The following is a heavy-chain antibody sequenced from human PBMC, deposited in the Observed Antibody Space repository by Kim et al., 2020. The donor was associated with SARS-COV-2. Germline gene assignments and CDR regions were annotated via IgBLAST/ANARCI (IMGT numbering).Heavy chain of an antibody. CDR3: TRIVDTAMANYYYGMDV. D-gene: IGHD5-18*01. V-gene: IGHV3-73*01. Sequence: KGRFTISRDDSKNTAYLQMNSLKTEDTAVYYCTRIVDTAMANYYYGMDVWGQGTTVTVSS. J-gene: IGHJ6*02.